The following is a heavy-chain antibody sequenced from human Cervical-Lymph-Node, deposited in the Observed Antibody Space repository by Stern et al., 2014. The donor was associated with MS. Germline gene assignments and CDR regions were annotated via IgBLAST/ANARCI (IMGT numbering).Heavy chain of an antibody. J-gene: IGHJ4*02. CDR1: GYLFDDYW. V-gene: IGHV5-51*03. D-gene: IGHD5-12*01. Sequence: EDQLVESGAEVKKPGESLKISCEASGYLFDDYWIGWVRQMSGRGLELVAIIFPRDSNTRYSPSVQGQVTISTDKSISTAYLQWSSLRAWDTPMYYWASSPATPSGYDRFDYWGQGALVTVSS. CDR3: ASSPATPSGYDRFDY. CDR2: IFPRDSNT.